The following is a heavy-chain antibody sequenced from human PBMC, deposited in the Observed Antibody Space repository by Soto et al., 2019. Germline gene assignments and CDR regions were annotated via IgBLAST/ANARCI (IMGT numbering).Heavy chain of an antibody. CDR3: ARDLRRIAARPYLPPRSYYYYCYGMDV. Sequence: NPSETLSLTCAVFSASLGDHYWAWIRQSPDKGLGWIGEVHPSVSTDYNPSLQSPLTLSLDTSTNQFPPKAASVTAADTAVYYCARDLRRIAARPYLPPRSYYYYCYGMDVWGQGTTVTVSS. CDR1: SASLGDHY. J-gene: IGHJ6*02. V-gene: IGHV4-34*01. CDR2: VHPSVST. D-gene: IGHD6-6*01.